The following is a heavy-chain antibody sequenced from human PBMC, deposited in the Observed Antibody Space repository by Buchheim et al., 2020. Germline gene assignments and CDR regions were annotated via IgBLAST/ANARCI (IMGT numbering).Heavy chain of an antibody. V-gene: IGHV3-74*01. Sequence: EVQLVESGGGLVQPGGSLRLSCAASGFTFSSYWMHWVRQAPGKGLVCVARINSDGRTTTYADSVKGRFTISRDNAMNSLYLHMNSLRAEDTAVYYCVTSGSYYYYAMDVWGQGTT. D-gene: IGHD3-22*01. CDR3: VTSGSYYYYAMDV. CDR2: INSDGRTT. J-gene: IGHJ6*02. CDR1: GFTFSSYW.